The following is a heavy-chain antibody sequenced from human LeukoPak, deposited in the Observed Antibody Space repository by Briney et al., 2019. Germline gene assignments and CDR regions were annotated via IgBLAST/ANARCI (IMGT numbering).Heavy chain of an antibody. CDR1: GYTFTDYY. CDR3: ARARVVAYYAFDI. J-gene: IGHJ4*02. D-gene: IGHD2-15*01. Sequence: ASVKVSCKVSGYTFTDYYMHWVQQAPGKGLEWMGLVDPEDGETIYAEKFQGRVTITADTSTDTAYMELSSLRSEDTAVYYCARARVVAYYAFDIWGQGTLVTVSS. CDR2: VDPEDGET. V-gene: IGHV1-69-2*01.